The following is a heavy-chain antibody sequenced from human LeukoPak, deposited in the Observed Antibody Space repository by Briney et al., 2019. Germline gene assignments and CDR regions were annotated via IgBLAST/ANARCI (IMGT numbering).Heavy chain of an antibody. CDR1: VFTVSSNY. CDR3: ARDTIDSNSDY. V-gene: IGHV3-66*02. D-gene: IGHD4-11*01. Sequence: GGSLRLSCTASVFTVSSNYMTWVRQAPGKGLEWVSVIYSGGSTYYADSVKGRFTISRDSSKNTLFLQMNSLRPADTAIYYCARDTIDSNSDYWGQGTRVTVSS. J-gene: IGHJ4*02. CDR2: IYSGGST.